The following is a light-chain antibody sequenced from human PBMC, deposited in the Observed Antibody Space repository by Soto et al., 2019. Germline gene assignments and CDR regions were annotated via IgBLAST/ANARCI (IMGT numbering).Light chain of an antibody. CDR3: QQHYSSLRT. Sequence: DIVMTQSPDSLAVSLGERATINRKSSQSVLYTSNNKNYLAWFQQKPGQPPKLLIYGASTRESGVPDRFSGSGSGTDFTLTISSLQAEDVAVYYCQQHYSSLRTFGQGTKVEIK. CDR1: QSVLYTSNNKNY. J-gene: IGKJ1*01. V-gene: IGKV4-1*01. CDR2: GAS.